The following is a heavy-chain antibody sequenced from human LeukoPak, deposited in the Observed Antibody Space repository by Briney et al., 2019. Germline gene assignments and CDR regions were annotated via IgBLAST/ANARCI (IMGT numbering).Heavy chain of an antibody. J-gene: IGHJ4*02. Sequence: GGSLRLSCAASGFTFSSYAMGWVRQAPGKGLEWVSGISVSGDRIYYADSVKGRFTISRDNAKNSLYVQMNSLRAEDTAVYYCARVRLPSYYYESSGYSDYWGQGTLVTVSS. D-gene: IGHD3-22*01. CDR2: ISVSGDRI. V-gene: IGHV3-23*01. CDR1: GFTFSSYA. CDR3: ARVRLPSYYYESSGYSDY.